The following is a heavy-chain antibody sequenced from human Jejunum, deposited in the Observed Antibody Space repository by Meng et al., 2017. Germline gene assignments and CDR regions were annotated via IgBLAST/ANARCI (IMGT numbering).Heavy chain of an antibody. V-gene: IGHV3-74*01. CDR2: MTSDGSRT. CDR3: ARDLWGNGACDI. D-gene: IGHD7-27*01. Sequence: GESPKTFWVGPGFPFSKYWIHWVRQVPGEGLGRVSLMTSDGSRTEDVESVRGRFSSARDNAKSQLYLQMNSLRAGDSGVYYCARDLWGNGACDIWGQGTMVTVSS. J-gene: IGHJ3*02. CDR1: GFPFSKYW.